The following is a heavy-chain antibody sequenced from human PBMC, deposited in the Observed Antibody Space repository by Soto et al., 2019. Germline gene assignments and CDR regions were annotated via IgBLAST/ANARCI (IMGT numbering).Heavy chain of an antibody. V-gene: IGHV3-30-3*01. CDR3: ASKVEEVRGVLGY. Sequence: GSLRLSCAASGFTFSSYAMHWVRQAPGKGLEWVAVISYDGSNKYYADSVKGRFTISRDNSKNTLYLQMNSLRAEDTAVYYCASKVEEVRGVLGYWGQGTLVTVSS. J-gene: IGHJ4*02. CDR1: GFTFSSYA. CDR2: ISYDGSNK. D-gene: IGHD3-10*01.